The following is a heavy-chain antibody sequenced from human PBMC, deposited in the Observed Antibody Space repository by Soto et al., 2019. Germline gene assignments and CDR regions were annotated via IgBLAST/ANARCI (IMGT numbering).Heavy chain of an antibody. J-gene: IGHJ3*02. D-gene: IGHD3-16*01. V-gene: IGHV4-59*01. CDR2: IYYTGST. Sequence: SETLSLTCTVSGGSISSYYWSWIRQPPGKGLEWIGYIYYTGSTNYNPSLKSRVTISVDTSKNQFSLQLSSVTAADTAVYYCASAQGWRGSRSTVGSAFDIWGQGTRVTVS. CDR3: ASAQGWRGSRSTVGSAFDI. CDR1: GGSISSYY.